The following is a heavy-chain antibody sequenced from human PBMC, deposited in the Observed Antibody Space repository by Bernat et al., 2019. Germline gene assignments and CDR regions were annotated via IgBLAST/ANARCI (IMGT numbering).Heavy chain of an antibody. CDR2: IAGSGGRT. V-gene: IGHV3-23*01. J-gene: IGHJ4*02. D-gene: IGHD1-14*01. CDR3: AKDYNNGRSEFDR. CDR1: GFTFSNYA. Sequence: EVQLLESGEGLVQPGGSLRLSCTASGFTFSNYAMNWVHQAPGKGLEWVSRIAGSGGRTEYADSVKGRFTISRDNSKSTLCLQMNSLRADDTAVYYCAKDYNNGRSEFDRWGQGTLVTVSS.